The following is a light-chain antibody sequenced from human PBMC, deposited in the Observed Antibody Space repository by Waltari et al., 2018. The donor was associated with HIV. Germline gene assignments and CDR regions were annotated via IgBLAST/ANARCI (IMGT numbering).Light chain of an antibody. Sequence: QSALTQFASVSGSPGQSTTISCTGTSSDVGNYNPVSRYQQHPGKAPKLMIYEGSKRPSGVSNRFSGSKSGNTASLTISGLQAEDEADYYCCSYANSSTVFGGGTKVTVL. CDR3: CSYANSSTV. CDR2: EGS. CDR1: SSDVGNYNP. J-gene: IGLJ2*01. V-gene: IGLV2-23*01.